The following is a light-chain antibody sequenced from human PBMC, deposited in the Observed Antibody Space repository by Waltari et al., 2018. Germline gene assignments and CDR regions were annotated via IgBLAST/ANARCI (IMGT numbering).Light chain of an antibody. CDR3: GTWDTSLSAGV. J-gene: IGLJ3*02. V-gene: IGLV1-51*02. Sequence: QSVLTQPPSVTAAPGQKVSISCPGSSSNIGNSDVSWYQQVPGTAPKLLIFETNLRPSGIPDRFSGSKSGTSATLGITGLQTGDEANYYCGTWDTSLSAGVFGGGTKLTVL. CDR1: SSNIGNSD. CDR2: ETN.